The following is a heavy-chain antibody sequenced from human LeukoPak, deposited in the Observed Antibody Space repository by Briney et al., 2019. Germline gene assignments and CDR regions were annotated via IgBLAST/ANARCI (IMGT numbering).Heavy chain of an antibody. CDR3: ARSKDILTGYCFDY. D-gene: IGHD3-9*01. CDR2: IYYSGST. Sequence: SETLSLTCAVSGGSISSGGYSWSWIRQPPGKGLEWIGYIYYSGSTYYNPSLKSRVTISVDTSKKQFSLKLSSVTAADTAVYYCARSKDILTGYCFDYWGQGTLVTVSS. V-gene: IGHV4-30-4*07. CDR1: GGSISSGGYS. J-gene: IGHJ4*02.